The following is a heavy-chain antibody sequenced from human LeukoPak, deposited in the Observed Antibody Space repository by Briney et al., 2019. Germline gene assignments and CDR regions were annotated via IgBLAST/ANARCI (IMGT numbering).Heavy chain of an antibody. CDR2: IYYSGST. CDR3: ARDHKGGDGADAFDL. Sequence: SETLSLTCTVSGGSISSSSYYWGWIRQPPGKGLEWIGSIYYSGSTYYNPSLKSRVTISVDTSKNQFSLKLSSVTAADTAVYYCARDHKGGDGADAFDLWGHGTMVTVSS. J-gene: IGHJ3*01. V-gene: IGHV4-39*07. D-gene: IGHD5-24*01. CDR1: GGSISSSSYY.